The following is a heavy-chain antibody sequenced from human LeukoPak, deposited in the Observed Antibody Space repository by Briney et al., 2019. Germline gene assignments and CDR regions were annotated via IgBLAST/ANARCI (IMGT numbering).Heavy chain of an antibody. D-gene: IGHD5-24*01. CDR1: GFTFSNYW. Sequence: GGSLRLSCAASGFTFSNYWMSWVRQAPGKGLEWVAYIKQDGSETYYVDSVKGRFTISRDNTQHSVYLQMNSLSVEDTAVYYCARAKERGFDYWGQGTLVTVSS. V-gene: IGHV3-7*01. CDR3: ARAKERGFDY. J-gene: IGHJ4*02. CDR2: IKQDGSET.